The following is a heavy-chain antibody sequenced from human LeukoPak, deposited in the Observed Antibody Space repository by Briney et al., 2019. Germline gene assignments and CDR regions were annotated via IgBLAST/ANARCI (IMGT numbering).Heavy chain of an antibody. D-gene: IGHD6-19*01. CDR3: AKRREKSYSSGWYYFDY. V-gene: IGHV3-23*01. CDR1: GFTFSSYA. CDR2: ISGSGGST. Sequence: QPGGSLRLSCAASGFTFSSYAMSWVRQAPGKGLEWVSAISGSGGSTYYADSVKGRFTISRDNSKNTLYLQMNSLRAEDTAVYYCAKRREKSYSSGWYYFDYWGQGTLVTVSS. J-gene: IGHJ4*02.